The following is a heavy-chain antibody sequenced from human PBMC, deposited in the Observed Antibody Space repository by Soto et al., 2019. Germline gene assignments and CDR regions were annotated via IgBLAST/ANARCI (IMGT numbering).Heavy chain of an antibody. V-gene: IGHV4-59*01. CDR3: ARLPRSHYPHFAS. D-gene: IGHD2-15*01. CDR1: GGSISGYY. J-gene: IGHJ4*02. Sequence: SVPLSLTCSVSGGSISGYYGTWIRQPPGKRLEWIGYVYFTGGTNYSPSLKSRITISRDTSRNQFSLELSSVTAADTAVYYCARLPRSHYPHFASWGQGALVTVSS. CDR2: VYFTGGT.